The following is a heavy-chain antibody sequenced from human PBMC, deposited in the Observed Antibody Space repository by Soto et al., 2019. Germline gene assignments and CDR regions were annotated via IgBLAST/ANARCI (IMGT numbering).Heavy chain of an antibody. CDR2: ISGSGGST. D-gene: IGHD6-13*01. CDR3: AKSIAAAAPWGLSTYYYSYGMDV. J-gene: IGHJ6*02. Sequence: PGGSLRLSCAASGFTFSSYAMSWVRQAPGKGLEWVSAISGSGGSTYYADSVKGRFTISRDNSKNTLYLQMNSLRAEDTAVYYCAKSIAAAAPWGLSTYYYSYGMDVWGQGTTVTVSS. V-gene: IGHV3-23*01. CDR1: GFTFSSYA.